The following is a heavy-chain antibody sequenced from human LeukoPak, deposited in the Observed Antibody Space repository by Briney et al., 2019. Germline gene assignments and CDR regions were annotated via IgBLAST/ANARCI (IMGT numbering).Heavy chain of an antibody. CDR2: ISAYNGNT. J-gene: IGHJ6*03. D-gene: IGHD1-7*01. CDR1: GYTFTSYG. CDR3: AREMYNWNYGYYYYMDV. V-gene: IGHV1-18*01. Sequence: ASVKVSCKASGYTFTSYGISWVRQAPGQGLEWMGWISAYNGNTNYAQKLQGRVTMTTDTSTSTAYMELSSLRSEDTAVYYCAREMYNWNYGYYYYMDVWGKGTTVTVSS.